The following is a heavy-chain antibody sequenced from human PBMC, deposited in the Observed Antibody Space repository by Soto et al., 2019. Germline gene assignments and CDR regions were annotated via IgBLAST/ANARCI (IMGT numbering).Heavy chain of an antibody. J-gene: IGHJ3*01. CDR1: GDSISNSRW. V-gene: IGHV4-4*02. D-gene: IGHD6-19*01. CDR2: IFHSGDT. Sequence: QVQLQESGPGLVKPSGTLSLTCAVSGDSISNSRWWTWVRQPPGKGLEWIGDIFHSGDTNYNPSLKSRVFISVDKSQNQSSLKVSSVTAADSAVYYCAYITGWYRHDVWGQGTLVPVSS. CDR3: AYITGWYRHDV.